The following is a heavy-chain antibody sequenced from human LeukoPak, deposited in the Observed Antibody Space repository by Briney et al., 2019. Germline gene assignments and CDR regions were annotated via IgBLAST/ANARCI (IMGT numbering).Heavy chain of an antibody. Sequence: ASVKVSCKASGYTFTSYDINWVRQATGQGLEWKGWMNPNSGNTGYAQKFQGRVTMTRNTSISTAYMELSSLRSEDTAVYYCARGLDYYYDSSGYYLFDYWGQGTLVTVSS. D-gene: IGHD3-22*01. CDR2: MNPNSGNT. V-gene: IGHV1-8*01. J-gene: IGHJ4*02. CDR3: ARGLDYYYDSSGYYLFDY. CDR1: GYTFTSYD.